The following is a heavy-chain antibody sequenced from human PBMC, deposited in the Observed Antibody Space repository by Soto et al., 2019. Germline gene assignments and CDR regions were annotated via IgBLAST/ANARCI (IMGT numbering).Heavy chain of an antibody. J-gene: IGHJ4*02. Sequence: EVQLLESGGGLVQPGGSLRLSCAASGFTFSSYAMSWVRQAPGKGLEWVSAISGSGGSTYYADSVKGRFTISRDNSKNTLYLHMNSLRAEDTAVYYCAKASGWFGEFDYWGQGTLVTGSS. CDR1: GFTFSSYA. D-gene: IGHD3-10*01. V-gene: IGHV3-23*01. CDR3: AKASGWFGEFDY. CDR2: ISGSGGST.